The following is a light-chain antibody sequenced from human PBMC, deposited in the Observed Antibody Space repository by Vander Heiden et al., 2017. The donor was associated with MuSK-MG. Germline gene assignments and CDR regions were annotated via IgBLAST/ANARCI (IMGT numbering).Light chain of an antibody. Sequence: DIQMTQSPSSLSASVGDRVTITCRASQGISNYLAGYQQKPGKVPKLLIYAASNLQSGVQSRFSGSGSGTDFTRTISSLQPEDVATYDGQSAGTFGQGTKVEIK. CDR1: QGISNY. V-gene: IGKV1-27*01. CDR2: AAS. CDR3: QSAGT. J-gene: IGKJ1*01.